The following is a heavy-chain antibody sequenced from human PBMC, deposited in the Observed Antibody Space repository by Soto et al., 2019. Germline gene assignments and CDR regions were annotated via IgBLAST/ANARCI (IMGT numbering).Heavy chain of an antibody. Sequence: EVQLLESGGVLVQPGGSLRLSCAASGFTFSSYAMSWVRQAPGKGLEWVSAISGSGGSTYYADSVKGRFTISRDNSKNTLYLQMNSLRAEDTAVYYCAKETPSSGWANDAFDIWGQGTMVTVSS. J-gene: IGHJ3*02. CDR1: GFTFSSYA. CDR3: AKETPSSGWANDAFDI. V-gene: IGHV3-23*01. D-gene: IGHD6-19*01. CDR2: ISGSGGST.